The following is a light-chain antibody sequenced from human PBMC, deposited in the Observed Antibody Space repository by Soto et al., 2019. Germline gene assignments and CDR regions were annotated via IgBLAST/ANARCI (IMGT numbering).Light chain of an antibody. V-gene: IGKV3-11*01. J-gene: IGKJ5*01. Sequence: EAVFTESPLAVSFSPRERATLLCRASQSVSGYLAWYQQKPGQAPRLLIYDASNRATGIPARFSGSGSGTDFTLTISSLEPEDFAVYYCQQRSNWPPITSGQASRLEIK. CDR3: QQRSNWPPIT. CDR1: QSVSGY. CDR2: DAS.